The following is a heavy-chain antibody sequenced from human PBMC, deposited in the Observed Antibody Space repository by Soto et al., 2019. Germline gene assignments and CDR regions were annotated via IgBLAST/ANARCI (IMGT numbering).Heavy chain of an antibody. J-gene: IGHJ5*02. CDR2: IIPKFGTT. CDR3: ARASGRGWYNWFDP. V-gene: IGHV1-69*01. D-gene: IGHD6-19*01. CDR1: GDTFSSHG. Sequence: QVQLVQSGAEVKKPGSSVKVSCKASGDTFSSHGISWVRQAPGQGLEYLGGIIPKFGTTNYAQKFRGRVTITADESTSTAYMEVSSLRYEDTAVYYYARASGRGWYNWFDPWGQGTLVTVSS.